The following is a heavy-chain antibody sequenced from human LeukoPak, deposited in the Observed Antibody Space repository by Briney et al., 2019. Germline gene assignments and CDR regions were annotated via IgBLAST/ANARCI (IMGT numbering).Heavy chain of an antibody. CDR2: IYKSGSP. CDR1: GSSISDNHW. Sequence: SDTLSLTCAVSGSSISDNHWWCLGRPPPGKGQEWIWEIYKSGSPNYNPSLRSRAAISEDKFKNQFLLKLTSVAAADTAVYYCARDPHTSNQPDYWGQGTLVTVSS. J-gene: IGHJ4*02. CDR3: ARDPHTSNQPDY. V-gene: IGHV4-4*02. D-gene: IGHD2-2*01.